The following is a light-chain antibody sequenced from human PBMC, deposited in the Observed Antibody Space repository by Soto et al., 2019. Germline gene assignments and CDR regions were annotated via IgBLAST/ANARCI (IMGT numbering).Light chain of an antibody. J-gene: IGLJ3*02. V-gene: IGLV1-40*01. CDR1: NSNIGAGYD. Sequence: QSALTQPPSVTGAPGQRVTISCTGSNSNIGAGYDVHWYRQFPGTAPKHLIYGNSNRPSGVPDRFSGSKSGTSASLAINGLQAEDEAHYYCQSYDNSLSGSWVFGGGTKLTVL. CDR3: QSYDNSLSGSWV. CDR2: GNS.